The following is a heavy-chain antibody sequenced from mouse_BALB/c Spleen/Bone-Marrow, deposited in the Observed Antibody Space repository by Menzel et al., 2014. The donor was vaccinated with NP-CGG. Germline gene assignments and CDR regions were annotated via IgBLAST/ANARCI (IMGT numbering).Heavy chain of an antibody. CDR2: ILPGSGST. CDR3: ARDGNYGAY. D-gene: IGHD2-1*01. J-gene: IGHJ3*01. Sequence: VMLVESGAELMKPGASVKISCEATGYTFSSYWIEWVKQRPGHGLEWIGEILPGSGSTNYNEKFEGKATFTADTSSNTAYMQLSSLTSEDSAVYYCARDGNYGAYWGQGTLVTVSA. CDR1: GYTFSSYW. V-gene: IGHV1-9*01.